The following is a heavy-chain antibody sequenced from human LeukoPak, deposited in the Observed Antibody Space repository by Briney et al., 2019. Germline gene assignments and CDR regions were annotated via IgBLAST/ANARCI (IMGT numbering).Heavy chain of an antibody. J-gene: IGHJ6*02. V-gene: IGHV4-59*08. CDR3: ARSQGTSSSWYHYLPYYYYGMDV. Sequence: SETLSLTCTVSGGSISSYYWSWIRQPPGKGLEWIGYIYYSGSTDYNPSLKSRVTISVVTSKNQFSLKLSSVTAADTAVYYCARSQGTSSSWYHYLPYYYYGMDVWGQGTTVTVSS. CDR1: GGSISSYY. D-gene: IGHD6-13*01. CDR2: IYYSGST.